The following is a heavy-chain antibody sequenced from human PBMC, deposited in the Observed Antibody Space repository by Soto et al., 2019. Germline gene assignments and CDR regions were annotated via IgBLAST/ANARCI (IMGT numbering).Heavy chain of an antibody. J-gene: IGHJ6*02. CDR2: IIPIFGTA. Sequence: GASVKVSCKASGGTFSSYAISWVRQAPGQGLEWMGGIIPIFGTANYAQKLQGRVTITADESTSTAYMELSSLRSEDTAVYYCARDTWVAEYHYYYYYGMDVWGQGTTVTVSS. V-gene: IGHV1-69*13. D-gene: IGHD1-26*01. CDR1: GGTFSSYA. CDR3: ARDTWVAEYHYYYYYGMDV.